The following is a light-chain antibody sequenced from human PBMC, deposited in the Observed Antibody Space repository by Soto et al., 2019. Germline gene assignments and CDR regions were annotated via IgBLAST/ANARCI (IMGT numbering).Light chain of an antibody. CDR1: TSNIGSNI. J-gene: IGLJ2*01. V-gene: IGLV1-44*01. CDR2: SNN. CDR3: AAWDDSLNGPV. Sequence: QSVLTQPPSASGTPGQRVTISCSGSTSNIGSNIVNWYQQVPGTAPKLLMFSNNQRPSGVPDRFSGSKSGTSASLAISGLQSEDEADYYCAAWDDSLNGPVFGGGTKVTVL.